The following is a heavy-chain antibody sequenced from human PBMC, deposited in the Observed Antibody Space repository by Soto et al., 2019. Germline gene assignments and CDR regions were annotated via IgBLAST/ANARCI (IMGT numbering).Heavy chain of an antibody. Sequence: PGGSLRLSCAASGFTFSTYSMNWVRQAPGKGLEWVSYISSSSSTIFYTDSVKGRFTVSRDNAKNSLYLQMNSLRAEDTAVYYCAILSFYHHRRRSTAYRGQATLVTLFS. J-gene: IGHJ1*01. V-gene: IGHV3-48*01. CDR3: AILSFYHHRRRSTAY. CDR2: ISSSSSTI. D-gene: IGHD3-16*02. CDR1: GFTFSTYS.